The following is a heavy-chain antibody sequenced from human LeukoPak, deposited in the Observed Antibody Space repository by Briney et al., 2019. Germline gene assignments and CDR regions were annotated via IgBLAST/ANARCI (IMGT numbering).Heavy chain of an antibody. CDR3: ARDHVWGSYRQGAFDI. V-gene: IGHV1-2*04. J-gene: IGHJ3*02. D-gene: IGHD3-16*02. CDR2: INPNSGGT. CDR1: GYTFTGYY. Sequence: ASVKVSCKASGYTFTGYYMHWVRQAPGQGLEWMGWINPNSGGTNYAQKFQGWVTMTRDTSISTAYMELSRLRSDDTAVYYCARDHVWGSYRQGAFDIWGQGTMVTVSS.